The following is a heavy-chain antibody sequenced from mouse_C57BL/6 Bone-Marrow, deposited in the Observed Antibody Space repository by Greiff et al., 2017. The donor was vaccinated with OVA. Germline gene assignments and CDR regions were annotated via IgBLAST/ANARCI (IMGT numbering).Heavy chain of an antibody. D-gene: IGHD1-1*01. CDR2: IYPSDSET. CDR3: ARWGTTVVAHYAIDY. J-gene: IGHJ4*01. Sequence: VQLQQPGAELVRPGSSVKLSCKASGYTFTSYWMDWVKQRPGQGLEWIGNIYPSDSETHYNQKFKDKATLTVDKSSSTAYMQLSSLTSEDSAVYYWARWGTTVVAHYAIDYWGQGTSVTVSS. V-gene: IGHV1-61*01. CDR1: GYTFTSYW.